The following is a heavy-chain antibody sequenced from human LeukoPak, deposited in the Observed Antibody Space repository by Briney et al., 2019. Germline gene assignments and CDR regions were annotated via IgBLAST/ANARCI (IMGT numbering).Heavy chain of an antibody. CDR1: GYTFTSYG. V-gene: IGHV1-18*01. J-gene: IGHJ4*02. Sequence: ASVKVSCKASGYTFTSYGISWVRQAPGQGLEWMGWISAYNGNANYAQKLQGRVTMTTDTSTSTAYMELRSLRSDDTAVYYCARGQGTVTHPREGDYWGQGTLVTVSS. D-gene: IGHD4-17*01. CDR2: ISAYNGNA. CDR3: ARGQGTVTHPREGDY.